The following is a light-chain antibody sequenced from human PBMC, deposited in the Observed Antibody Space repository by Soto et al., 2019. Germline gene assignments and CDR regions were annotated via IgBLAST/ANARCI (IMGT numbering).Light chain of an antibody. CDR1: SGSVASNF. CDR2: GDN. V-gene: IGLV6-57*02. CDR3: QSYDRSSLYV. J-gene: IGLJ1*01. Sequence: NFMLTQPHSVSESPGKTVTISCTGSSGSVASNFVHWYQRRPGSAPTIVIYGDNQRPSGVPDRFSGSIDSSSNSASLTISGLKTEDEADYFCQSYDRSSLYVFGTGTKV.